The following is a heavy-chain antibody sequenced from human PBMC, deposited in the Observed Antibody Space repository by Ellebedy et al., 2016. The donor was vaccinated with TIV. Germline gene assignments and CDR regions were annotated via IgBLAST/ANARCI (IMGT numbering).Heavy chain of an antibody. CDR2: KHHTGIT. CDR3: ARVYFGEPHFDH. Sequence: SETLSLTCSVSGSSITTHYYWGWIRPSPGKGLEWIANKHHTGITYNNPSLESRVTISLDPSKDQFSLRLTSVTVADTAIYFCARVYFGEPHFDHWGQGIRVTVSS. CDR1: GSSITTHYY. D-gene: IGHD3-10*01. J-gene: IGHJ4*02. V-gene: IGHV4-38-2*01.